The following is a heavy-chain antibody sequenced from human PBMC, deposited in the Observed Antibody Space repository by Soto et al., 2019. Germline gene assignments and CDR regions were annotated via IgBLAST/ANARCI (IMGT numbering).Heavy chain of an antibody. D-gene: IGHD3-10*01. CDR1: GYMFTGYN. V-gene: IGHV1-2*02. CDR2: NNPNSGGT. J-gene: IGHJ6*02. CDR3: AREVTMVRGARVYGMDV. Sequence: QVQLEQSGTEVKKPGASVKVSCKASGYMFTGYNMHWVRQAPGQGLEWMGWNNPNSGGTNYAQKFHGRVTMTRDLPSSTAYMELSRLRSDDTAVYYCAREVTMVRGARVYGMDVWGQGTTVTVSS.